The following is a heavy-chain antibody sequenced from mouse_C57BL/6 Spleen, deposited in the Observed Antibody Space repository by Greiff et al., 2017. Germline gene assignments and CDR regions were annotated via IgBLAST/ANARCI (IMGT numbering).Heavy chain of an antibody. CDR1: GYTFTSYW. Sequence: VQLQQPGAELVKPGASVKVSCKASGYTFTSYWMHWVKQRPGQGLEWIGRIHPSDSDTNYNQKFKGKATLTVDKSSSTAYMQLSSLTSEDSAVYYCSIGSSGYVRGYFDYWGQGTTLTVSS. CDR2: IHPSDSDT. V-gene: IGHV1-74*01. CDR3: SIGSSGYVRGYFDY. J-gene: IGHJ2*01. D-gene: IGHD3-2*02.